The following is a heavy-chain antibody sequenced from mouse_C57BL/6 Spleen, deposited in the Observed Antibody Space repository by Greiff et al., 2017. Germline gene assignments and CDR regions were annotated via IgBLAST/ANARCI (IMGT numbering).Heavy chain of an antibody. J-gene: IGHJ2*01. CDR1: GFTFSSYA. CDR2: ISSGGDYI. V-gene: IGHV5-9-1*02. Sequence: EVKLMESGEGLVKPGGSLKLSCAASGFTFSSYAMSWVRQTPEKRLEWVAYISSGGDYIYYADTVKGRFTISRDNARNTLYLQMSSLKSEDTAMYYCTRNDGDECYLDYWGQGTTLTVSS. D-gene: IGHD2-13*01. CDR3: TRNDGDECYLDY.